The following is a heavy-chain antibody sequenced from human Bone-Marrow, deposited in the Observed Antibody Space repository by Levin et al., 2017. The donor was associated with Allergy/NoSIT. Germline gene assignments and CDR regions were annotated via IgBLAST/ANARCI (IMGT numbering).Heavy chain of an antibody. V-gene: IGHV4-34*01. J-gene: IGHJ6*02. CDR2: INHSGST. CDR3: ARRSIAAAEGPYYYGMDV. CDR1: GGSFSGYY. Sequence: PSETLSLTCAVYGGSFSGYYWRWIRQPPGKGLEWIGEINHSGSTNYNPSLKSRVSISVDTSKNQFSLKLSSVTAADTAVYYCARRSIAAAEGPYYYGMDVWGQGTTVTVSS. D-gene: IGHD6-13*01.